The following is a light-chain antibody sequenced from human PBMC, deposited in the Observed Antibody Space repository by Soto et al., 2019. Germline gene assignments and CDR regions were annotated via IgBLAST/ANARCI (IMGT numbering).Light chain of an antibody. CDR3: QQYYISRT. J-gene: IGKJ1*01. V-gene: IGKV3-20*01. Sequence: EIVLTQSPGTLSLSPGERATLSCRASQSVSSRFLAWYQQKPGQAPRLVIHGASTRATGIPDRFGGSGSGTDFTLTISRLEPEDFAVYYCQQYYISRTFGQGTKVDIK. CDR1: QSVSSRF. CDR2: GAS.